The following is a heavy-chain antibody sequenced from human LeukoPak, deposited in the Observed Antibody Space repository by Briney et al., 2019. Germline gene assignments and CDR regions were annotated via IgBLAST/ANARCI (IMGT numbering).Heavy chain of an antibody. CDR3: ARDTPSLLWFGELFDYYYYGMDV. J-gene: IGHJ6*02. Sequence: WXRQAPGXGLEWMGWISAYNGNTXYAQTLQGRVTMTTDTSTSTAYMELRSLRSDDTAVYYCARDTPSLLWFGELFDYYYYGMDVWGQGTTVTVSS. D-gene: IGHD3-10*01. CDR2: ISAYNGNT. V-gene: IGHV1-18*01.